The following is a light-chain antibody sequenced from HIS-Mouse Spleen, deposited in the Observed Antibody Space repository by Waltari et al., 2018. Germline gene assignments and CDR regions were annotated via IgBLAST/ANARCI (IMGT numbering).Light chain of an antibody. CDR1: SSNIGSNY. J-gene: IGLJ3*02. V-gene: IGLV1-47*01. CDR2: RNN. CDR3: AAWHDTLCGPV. Sequence: GTPGQRVTISCSGSSSNIGSNYVYWYQQLPGTAPKLLIYRNNQRTSGVPHRFSGSKSGTPASLAISGLRSEDEADYYCAAWHDTLCGPVFGGGTKLTVL.